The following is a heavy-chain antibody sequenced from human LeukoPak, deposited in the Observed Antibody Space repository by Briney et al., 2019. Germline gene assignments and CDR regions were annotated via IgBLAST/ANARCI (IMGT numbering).Heavy chain of an antibody. CDR2: IYYSGST. CDR3: ARSAVVVVAATSSWFDP. Sequence: SETLSLTCTVSGGSISSYYWSWIRQPPGKGLEWIGYIYYSGSTNYNPSLKSRVTISVDTSKNQFSLKLSSVTAADTAVYYCARSAVVVVAATSSWFDPWGQGTLVTVSS. CDR1: GGSISSYY. J-gene: IGHJ5*02. V-gene: IGHV4-59*08. D-gene: IGHD2-15*01.